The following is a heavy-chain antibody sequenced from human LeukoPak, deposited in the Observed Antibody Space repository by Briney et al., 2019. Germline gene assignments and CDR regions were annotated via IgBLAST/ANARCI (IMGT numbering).Heavy chain of an antibody. V-gene: IGHV4-61*02. Sequence: SETLSLTCTVSGGSISSGSYYWSWIRQPAGKGLEWIGRIYTSGSTNYNPSLKSRVTISVDTSKNQFSLKLSSVTAADTAVYYCAREKEWGLLGNEDYLDYWGQGTLVTVSS. D-gene: IGHD7-27*01. CDR1: GGSISSGSYY. CDR3: AREKEWGLLGNEDYLDY. CDR2: IYTSGST. J-gene: IGHJ4*02.